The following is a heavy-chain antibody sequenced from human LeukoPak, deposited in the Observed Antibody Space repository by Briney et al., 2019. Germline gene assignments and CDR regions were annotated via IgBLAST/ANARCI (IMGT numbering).Heavy chain of an antibody. CDR1: GGSISSGGYS. CDR3: ARARGLGYCSSTSCYSTDAN. Sequence: PSETLSLTCAVSGGSISSGGYSWSWIRQPPGKGLEWIGYIYHSGSTYYNPSLKSRVTISVDRSKNQFSLKLSSVTAADTAVYYCARARGLGYCSSTSCYSTDANWGQGTLVTVSS. CDR2: IYHSGST. V-gene: IGHV4-30-2*01. D-gene: IGHD2-2*01. J-gene: IGHJ4*02.